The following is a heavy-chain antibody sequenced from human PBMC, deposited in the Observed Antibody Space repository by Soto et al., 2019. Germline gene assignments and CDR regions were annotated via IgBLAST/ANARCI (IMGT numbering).Heavy chain of an antibody. CDR3: ARALEYSSSRDPPMFDA. J-gene: IGHJ5*02. D-gene: IGHD6-13*01. V-gene: IGHV4-31*03. CDR2: IYYSGST. Sequence: SETLSLTCTVSGGSISSFCYYWSWIRQHPGKGLEWIGYIYYSGSTYYNPSLKSRVTISVDTSKNQFSLKLSSVTAADTAVYYCARALEYSSSRDPPMFDAWGQGTLVTVSS. CDR1: GGSISSFCYY.